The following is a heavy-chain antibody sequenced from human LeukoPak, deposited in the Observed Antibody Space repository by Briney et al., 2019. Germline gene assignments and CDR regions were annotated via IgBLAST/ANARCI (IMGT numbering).Heavy chain of an antibody. CDR2: ISYIGRT. Sequence: SETLSLTCAVSDDPFSSHSWTWIRQPPRKGLAWIGYISYIGRTNYNPSLKSRVTISIDTSKNQFSLKLTSVTAADTAVYYCARDLVTVTKGFDIWGQGTMVSVSS. J-gene: IGHJ3*02. CDR1: DDPFSSHS. D-gene: IGHD4-17*01. CDR3: ARDLVTVTKGFDI. V-gene: IGHV4-59*11.